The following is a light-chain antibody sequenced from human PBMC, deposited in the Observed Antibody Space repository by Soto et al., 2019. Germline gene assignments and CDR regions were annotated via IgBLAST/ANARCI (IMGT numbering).Light chain of an antibody. CDR3: SSYTTSSTYL. J-gene: IGLJ2*01. Sequence: QSVLTQAASVSGSPGQSITISCTGSGSNVGGFNFISWFQHHPDKAPKLIIFDVSSRPSGVSDRFSGSKSGNTAALTISGLQAEDEADYYCSSYTTSSTYLFGGGTKLTVL. V-gene: IGLV2-14*03. CDR1: GSNVGGFNF. CDR2: DVS.